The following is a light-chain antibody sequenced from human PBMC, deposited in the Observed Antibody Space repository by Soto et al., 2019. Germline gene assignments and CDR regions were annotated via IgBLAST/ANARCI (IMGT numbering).Light chain of an antibody. V-gene: IGLV2-14*03. CDR2: DVS. CDR1: SSDVGRYNY. CDR3: SSYTSSSLYV. Sequence: QSVLTQPASVSGSPGQSITISCTGTSSDVGRYNYVSWYQQHPGKAPEVMIYDVSNRPSGVSNRFSGSKSGNTASLTISWLQAEDEADYYCSSYTSSSLYVFGTGTKLTVL. J-gene: IGLJ1*01.